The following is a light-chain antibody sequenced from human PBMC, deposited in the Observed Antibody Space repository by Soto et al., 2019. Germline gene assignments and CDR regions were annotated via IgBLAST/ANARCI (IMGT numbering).Light chain of an antibody. V-gene: IGLV2-14*02. CDR3: SSYRTSNTRQIV. CDR1: SSDVGSYNL. J-gene: IGLJ1*01. CDR2: EGS. Sequence: QSVLTQPASVSGSPGQSITISCTGTSSDVGSYNLVSWYQQHPGKAPKLMIYEGSKRPSGVSNRFSGSKSGNTASLTISGLQPEDEADYYCSSYRTSNTRQIVCGTGTKVTVL.